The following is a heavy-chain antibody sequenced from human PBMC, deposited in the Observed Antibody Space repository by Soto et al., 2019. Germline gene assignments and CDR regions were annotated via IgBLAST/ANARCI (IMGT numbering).Heavy chain of an antibody. J-gene: IGHJ4*02. CDR2: IWYDGSNK. V-gene: IGHV3-33*01. D-gene: IGHD3-22*01. CDR1: GFTFSSYG. Sequence: GGSLRLSCAASGFTFSSYGMHWVRQAPGKGLEWVAVIWYDGSNKYYADSVKGRFTISRDNSKNTLYLQMNSLRAEDTAVYYCARDFYYDSSGRDYWGQGTLVTVSS. CDR3: ARDFYYDSSGRDY.